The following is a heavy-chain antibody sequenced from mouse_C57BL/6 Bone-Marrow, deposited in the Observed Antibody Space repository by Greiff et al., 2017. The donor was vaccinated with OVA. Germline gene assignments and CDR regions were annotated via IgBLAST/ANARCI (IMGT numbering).Heavy chain of an antibody. Sequence: QVQLQQPGAELVKPGASVKMSCKASGYTFTSYWITWVKQKPGQGLEWIGDIYPGSGSTNYNEKFKSKATLTVDTSSSTAYMQLSSLTSKDSAVYYCARDYGSSGDYAMDYWGQGTSVTVSS. V-gene: IGHV1-55*01. J-gene: IGHJ4*01. CDR1: GYTFTSYW. D-gene: IGHD1-1*01. CDR2: IYPGSGST. CDR3: ARDYGSSGDYAMDY.